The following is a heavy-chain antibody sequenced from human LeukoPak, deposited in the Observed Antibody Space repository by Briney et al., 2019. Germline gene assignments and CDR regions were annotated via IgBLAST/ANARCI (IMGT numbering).Heavy chain of an antibody. Sequence: SETLSLTCTVSGDSISSGDYYWSWIRQPAGKGLEWIGRISSSGSTNYNPSLKSRVTISVDTSKNQFSLKLSSVTAADTAVYFCARGPYGSSGAFDIWGQGTMVTVSS. CDR3: ARGPYGSSGAFDI. J-gene: IGHJ3*02. V-gene: IGHV4-61*02. CDR2: ISSSGST. CDR1: GDSISSGDYY. D-gene: IGHD3-10*01.